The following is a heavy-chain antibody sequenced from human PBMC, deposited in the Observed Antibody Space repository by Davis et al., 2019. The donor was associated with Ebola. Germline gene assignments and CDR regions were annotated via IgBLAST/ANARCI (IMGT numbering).Heavy chain of an antibody. Sequence: GESLKISCAASGFTVSSNYMSWVRQAPGKGLEWVSVIYSGGSTYYADSVKGRFTISRDNSKNTLYLQMNSLRTEDTAVYYCARGLSDYDDSSGYYYDYYGMDVWGQGTTVTISS. CDR3: ARGLSDYDDSSGYYYDYYGMDV. J-gene: IGHJ6*02. CDR2: IYSGGST. V-gene: IGHV3-53*01. D-gene: IGHD3-22*01. CDR1: GFTVSSNY.